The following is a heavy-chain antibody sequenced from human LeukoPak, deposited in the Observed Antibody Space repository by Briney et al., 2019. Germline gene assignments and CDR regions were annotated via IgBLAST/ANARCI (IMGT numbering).Heavy chain of an antibody. J-gene: IGHJ6*02. CDR1: GFTFSSYS. Sequence: PGGSLRLSCAASGFTFSSYSMNWVRQAPGKGLEWVSSISSSSSYIYYADSVKGRFTISRDNAKNSLYLQMNSLRAEDTAVYYCARVDYYYDSSGYSSRDYYYGMDVWGQGTTVTVSS. V-gene: IGHV3-21*01. CDR2: ISSSSSYI. D-gene: IGHD3-22*01. CDR3: ARVDYYYDSSGYSSRDYYYGMDV.